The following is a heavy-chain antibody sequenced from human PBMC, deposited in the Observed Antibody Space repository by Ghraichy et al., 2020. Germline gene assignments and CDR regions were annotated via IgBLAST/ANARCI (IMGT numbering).Heavy chain of an antibody. D-gene: IGHD6-6*01. V-gene: IGHV3-21*01. CDR3: ARDRPTSSSSVDNYYYGMDV. Sequence: SCAASGFTFSSYSMNWVRQAPGKGLEWVSSISSSSSYIYYADSVKGRFTISRDNAKNSLYLQMNSLRAEDTAVYYCARDRPTSSSSVDNYYYGMDVWGQGTTVTVSS. CDR1: GFTFSSYS. CDR2: ISSSSSYI. J-gene: IGHJ6*02.